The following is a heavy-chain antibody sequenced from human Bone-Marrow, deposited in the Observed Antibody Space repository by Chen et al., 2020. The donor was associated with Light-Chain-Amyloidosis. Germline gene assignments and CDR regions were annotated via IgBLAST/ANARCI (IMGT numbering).Heavy chain of an antibody. CDR3: ARRRDGYNFDY. CDR2: SYPDDSDA. J-gene: IGHJ4*02. V-gene: IGHV5-51*01. CDR1: DYLFPNYW. Sequence: VQLEQSGPQVNKPGESLKITCKGPDYLFPNYWIGWVRQMPGKGLEWMGVSYPDDSDARYSPSFEGQVTISADKSITTAYLQWRSLKASDTAMYYCARRRDGYNFDYWGQGTLVTVSS. D-gene: IGHD5-12*01.